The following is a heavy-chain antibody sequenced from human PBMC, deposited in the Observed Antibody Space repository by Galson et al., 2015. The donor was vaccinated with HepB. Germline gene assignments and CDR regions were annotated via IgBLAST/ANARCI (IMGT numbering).Heavy chain of an antibody. CDR1: GYTSTSYD. Sequence: SVKVSCKASGYTSTSYDINWVRQATGQGLEWMGWMNPNSGNTGYAQKFQGRVTMTRNTSISTAYMELSSLRSEDTAVYYCARVGYCSGGCCYRRFRPLNDWGQGTLVTVSS. CDR2: MNPNSGNT. J-gene: IGHJ4*02. CDR3: ARVGYCSGGCCYRRFRPLND. V-gene: IGHV1-8*01. D-gene: IGHD2-15*01.